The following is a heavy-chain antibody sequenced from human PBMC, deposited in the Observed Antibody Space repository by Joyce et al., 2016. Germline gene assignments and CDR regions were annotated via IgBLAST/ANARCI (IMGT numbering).Heavy chain of an antibody. Sequence: QMQLVQSGAEVKKPGSSVKVSCKALGGTRSGYAVSWVRQAPGQGLEWMGEITPIFATAKYAQKFQARVTITADKSTNTAYMELGSLRYEDTAIYYCARLRQTGNINDYWGQGTLVTVSS. V-gene: IGHV1-69*06. D-gene: IGHD1-14*01. CDR1: GGTRSGYA. CDR3: ARLRQTGNINDY. CDR2: ITPIFATA. J-gene: IGHJ4*02.